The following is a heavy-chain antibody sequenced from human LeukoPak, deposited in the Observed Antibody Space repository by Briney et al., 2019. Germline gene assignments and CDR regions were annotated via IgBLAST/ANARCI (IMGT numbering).Heavy chain of an antibody. V-gene: IGHV3-9*03. Sequence: PGGSLRLSCAASGFTFDDYAMHWVRQAPGKGLEWVSGISWNSGTIGYADSVKGRFTISRDNAKNSLYLQMNSLRAEDMALYYCAKDVSWGYCSSVSCSAHFDHWGQGTLVTVSS. J-gene: IGHJ4*02. D-gene: IGHD2-15*01. CDR2: ISWNSGTI. CDR3: AKDVSWGYCSSVSCSAHFDH. CDR1: GFTFDDYA.